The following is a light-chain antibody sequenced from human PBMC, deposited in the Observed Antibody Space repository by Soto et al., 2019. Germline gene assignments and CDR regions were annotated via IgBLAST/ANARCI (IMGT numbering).Light chain of an antibody. CDR3: QQYGSSPPIT. CDR2: QTS. CDR1: QYINTR. J-gene: IGKJ5*01. Sequence: EIVLTQSPATLSSFPGDRVTLSCRASQYINTRLAWYQHRPGQAPRLLIYQTSNRATGIPARFSGSGSGTDFTLNINRLEPEDFAVYYCQQYGSSPPITFGQGTRLEIK. V-gene: IGKV3-20*01.